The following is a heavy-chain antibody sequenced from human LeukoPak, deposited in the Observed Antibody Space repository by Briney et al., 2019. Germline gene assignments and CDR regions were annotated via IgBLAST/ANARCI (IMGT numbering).Heavy chain of an antibody. Sequence: SETLSLTCTVSGGSLSNYYWTWIRQPPGKGLEWIGYISYSGSANYNPSLKSRLTISVGSSKNRFFLNLSSVTAADTAVYYCARATYSEYGSTYAGGYYYMDVWGKGTPVTVSS. J-gene: IGHJ6*03. CDR2: ISYSGSA. D-gene: IGHD1-26*01. CDR3: ARATYSEYGSTYAGGYYYMDV. V-gene: IGHV4-59*01. CDR1: GGSLSNYY.